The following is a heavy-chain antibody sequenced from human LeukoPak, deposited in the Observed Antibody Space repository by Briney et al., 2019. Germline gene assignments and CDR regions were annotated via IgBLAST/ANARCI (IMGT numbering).Heavy chain of an antibody. J-gene: IGHJ4*02. CDR1: GYSFTNYW. CDR2: IYPGDSDT. V-gene: IGHV5-51*01. Sequence: GESLKISCKGSGYSFTNYWIGWVRQMAGKGLEWMGIIYPGDSDTRYGPSFQGQVTISADESITTAYLQWSSLKASDTAMYYCARGLSGTYYFDYWGQGTLVTVSS. CDR3: ARGLSGTYYFDY. D-gene: IGHD3-10*01.